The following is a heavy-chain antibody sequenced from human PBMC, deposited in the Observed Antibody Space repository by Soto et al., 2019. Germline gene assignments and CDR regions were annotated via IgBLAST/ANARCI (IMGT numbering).Heavy chain of an antibody. V-gene: IGHV4-31*03. J-gene: IGHJ4*02. D-gene: IGHD3-16*01. Sequence: PSETLSLTYTVSGGSISSGGYYWSWIRQHPGKGLEWIGYIYYSGSTYYNPSLKSRVTISVDTSKNQFSLKLSSVTAADTAVYYCARAHGMGATTLDYWGQGTLVTVSS. CDR1: GGSISSGGYY. CDR2: IYYSGST. CDR3: ARAHGMGATTLDY.